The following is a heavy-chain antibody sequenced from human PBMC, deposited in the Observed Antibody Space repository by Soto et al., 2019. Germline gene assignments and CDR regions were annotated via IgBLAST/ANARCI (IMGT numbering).Heavy chain of an antibody. D-gene: IGHD5-12*01. J-gene: IGHJ5*02. CDR3: AIHSTGYEDS. V-gene: IGHV5-51*01. CDR2: IHPSDFDT. CDR1: GYTFTSYW. Sequence: GESLKISCKGSGYTFTSYWIGWVRQMPGKGLEWMGIIHPSDFDTRYSPSFQGQVTISADKSISTAYLQWSSLRASDTAMYYCAIHSTGYEDSWGQGTLVTVSS.